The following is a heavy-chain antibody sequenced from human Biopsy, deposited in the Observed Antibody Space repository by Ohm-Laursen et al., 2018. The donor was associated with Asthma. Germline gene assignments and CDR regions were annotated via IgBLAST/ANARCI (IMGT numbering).Heavy chain of an antibody. Sequence: SLRLSCAASGFSVSTKYMSWVRQAPGKGLEWVSLIYSGDNTYYADSVKGRFTISRDHSKLYLQMNNLRAEDSAIYYCAKYSVFYYRGGNDYWGQGIVVTVSS. CDR1: GFSVSTKY. V-gene: IGHV3-53*01. CDR3: AKYSVFYYRGGNDY. CDR2: IYSGDNT. J-gene: IGHJ4*02. D-gene: IGHD1-26*01.